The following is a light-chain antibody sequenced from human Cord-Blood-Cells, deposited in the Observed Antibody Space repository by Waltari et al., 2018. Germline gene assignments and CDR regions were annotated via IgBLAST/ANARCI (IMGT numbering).Light chain of an antibody. CDR3: QQSYSTPLT. J-gene: IGKJ4*01. Sequence: DIQMTQSPSSLYASVGDRATITCRSSQSISIFLNWYQQKPGKAPKLLIYASSSLQSGVPSRFSGSGSGTDFTLTISSLQPEDFATYYCQQSYSTPLTFGGGTKVEIK. CDR1: QSISIF. V-gene: IGKV1-39*01. CDR2: ASS.